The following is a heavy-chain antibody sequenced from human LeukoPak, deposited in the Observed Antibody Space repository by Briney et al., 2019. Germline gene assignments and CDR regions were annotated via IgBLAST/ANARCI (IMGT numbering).Heavy chain of an antibody. CDR3: AKDLSRITMIVVVINPPYGMDV. V-gene: IGHV3-30*18. Sequence: GGSLRLSCAASGFTFSSYGMHWVRQAPGKGLEWVAAISYDGSNKYYADSVKGRFTISRDNSKNTLYLQMNSLRAEDTAVYYCAKDLSRITMIVVVINPPYGMDVWGQGTTVTVSS. CDR2: ISYDGSNK. CDR1: GFTFSSYG. J-gene: IGHJ6*02. D-gene: IGHD3-22*01.